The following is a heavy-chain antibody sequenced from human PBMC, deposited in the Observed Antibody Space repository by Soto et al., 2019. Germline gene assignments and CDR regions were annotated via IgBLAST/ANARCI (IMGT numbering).Heavy chain of an antibody. CDR3: AKSAILWFGELGTYYYYGMDV. V-gene: IGHV3-23*01. D-gene: IGHD3-10*01. CDR2: ISGSGGST. CDR1: GFTFSSYA. Sequence: VGSLRLSCAASGFTFSSYAMSWVRQAPGKGLEWVSAISGSGGSTYYADSVKGRFTISRDNSKNTLYLQMNSLRAEDTAVYYCAKSAILWFGELGTYYYYGMDVWGQGTTVTVSS. J-gene: IGHJ6*02.